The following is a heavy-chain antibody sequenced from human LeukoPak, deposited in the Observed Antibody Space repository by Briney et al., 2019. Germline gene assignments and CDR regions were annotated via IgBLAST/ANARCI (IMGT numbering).Heavy chain of an antibody. CDR3: AKGSAAGRPYYFDY. D-gene: IGHD6-25*01. CDR1: GFIFSNYA. Sequence: GGSLRLSCAASGFIFSNYAMSWVRQAPGKGLGWVSAIDSTGAYTWYADSVKGRFTISKDSSKTILYLQMNSLRAEDAAVYFCAKGSAAGRPYYFDYWGQGTLVTVSS. J-gene: IGHJ4*02. CDR2: IDSTGAYT. V-gene: IGHV3-23*01.